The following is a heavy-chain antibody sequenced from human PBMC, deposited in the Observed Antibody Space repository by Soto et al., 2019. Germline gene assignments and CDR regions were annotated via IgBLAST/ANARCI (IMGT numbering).Heavy chain of an antibody. J-gene: IGHJ6*02. CDR1: GYTFTAYY. Sequence: QVQLVQSGAEVKEPGDSVRVSCEASGYTFTAYYIHWVRQAPGQGLEWMGWINTKFGDTTYAQDFQGRASMTRDMSISTVYMELSSLTAGDTAIYYCARNLDYYYGPGSGNGHGFWGQGTTVTVFS. D-gene: IGHD3-10*01. CDR2: INTKFGDT. V-gene: IGHV1-2*02. CDR3: ARNLDYYYGPGSGNGHGF.